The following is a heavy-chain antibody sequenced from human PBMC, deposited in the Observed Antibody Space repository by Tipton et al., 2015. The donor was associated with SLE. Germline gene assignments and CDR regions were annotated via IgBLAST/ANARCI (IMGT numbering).Heavy chain of an antibody. D-gene: IGHD1-26*01. CDR2: IYYSGST. CDR3: AVVGATEGDY. CDR1: GGSISSSSYY. J-gene: IGHJ4*02. V-gene: IGHV4-61*05. Sequence: TLSLTCTVSGGSISSSSYYWGWIRQPPGKGLEWIGYIYYSGSTNYNPSLKSRVTISVDTSKNQFSLKLSSVTAADTAMYYCAVVGATEGDYWGQGTLVTVSS.